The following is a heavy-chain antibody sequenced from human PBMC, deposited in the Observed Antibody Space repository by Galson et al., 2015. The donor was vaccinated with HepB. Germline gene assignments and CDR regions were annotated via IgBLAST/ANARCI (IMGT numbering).Heavy chain of an antibody. Sequence: SLRLSCAASGFTFSGSAIHWVRQASGGGPEWIGHIRSKATNYAALYVPSLKGRFTISRDDSKNMAYLHMRSQKTDDTAVYYCVRSGDFSGYSSRWGQGTLVTVSS. D-gene: IGHD6-13*01. V-gene: IGHV3-73*01. CDR3: VRSGDFSGYSSR. CDR1: GFTFSGSA. CDR2: IRSKATNYAA. J-gene: IGHJ4*02.